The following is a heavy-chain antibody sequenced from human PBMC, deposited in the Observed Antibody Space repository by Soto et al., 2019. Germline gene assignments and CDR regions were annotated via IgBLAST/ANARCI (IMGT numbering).Heavy chain of an antibody. CDR2: INHSGST. CDR3: ARGLSKWRSSPYY. Sequence: QVQLQQWGAGLLKPSETLSLTCAVYGGSFSGYYWSWIRQPPGKGLEWIGEINHSGSTNYNPSLKSRVTISVDTSKNQFSLKLSSVTAADTAVYYCARGLSKWRSSPYYWGQGTLVTVSS. J-gene: IGHJ4*02. D-gene: IGHD6-13*01. V-gene: IGHV4-34*01. CDR1: GGSFSGYY.